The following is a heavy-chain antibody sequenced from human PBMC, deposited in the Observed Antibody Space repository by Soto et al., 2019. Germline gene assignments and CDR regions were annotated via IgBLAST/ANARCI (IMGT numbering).Heavy chain of an antibody. Sequence: EVQLLESGGGLVQDGGSLRLSCVASGFTFSSYAMSWVRQGPGKGLEWVSGISGSGGSTYYADSVKGRLTISRDNSKNTLYLQMNSLRAEDTAVYYCAKSYSTVTTGNWFDPWGQGTLVTVSS. CDR3: AKSYSTVTTGNWFDP. CDR1: GFTFSSYA. CDR2: ISGSGGST. J-gene: IGHJ5*02. V-gene: IGHV3-23*01. D-gene: IGHD4-17*01.